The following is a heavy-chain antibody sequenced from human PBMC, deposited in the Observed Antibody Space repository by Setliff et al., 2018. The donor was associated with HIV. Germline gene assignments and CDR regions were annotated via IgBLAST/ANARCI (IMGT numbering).Heavy chain of an antibody. CDR2: IYFPITST. D-gene: IGHD5-12*01. J-gene: IGHJ4*02. V-gene: IGHV4-4*07. CDR1: GGSVSGYY. Sequence: SETLSLTCTVSGGSVSGYYWTWIRQPAGKGLEWIGRIYFPITSTNYNPSLKSRVTMSLDTPKNQFSLKVTSVTAADTAIYYCARGPVSGYDRGWVDSWGQGTQVTVSS. CDR3: ARGPVSGYDRGWVDS.